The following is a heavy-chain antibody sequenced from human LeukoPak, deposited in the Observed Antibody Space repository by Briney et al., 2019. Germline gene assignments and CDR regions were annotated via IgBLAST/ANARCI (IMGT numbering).Heavy chain of an antibody. J-gene: IGHJ5*02. Sequence: GASVKVSCRASGYFFTDYHVQWVRQAPGQGLQWMGRISPDSGDTIYAPNFWGRVTLTRDRSINTAYLELRRLTPGDTAVYYCAALGSNMRGRTDPWGQGTPV. CDR2: ISPDSGDT. D-gene: IGHD7-27*01. CDR1: GYFFTDYH. CDR3: AALGSNMRGRTDP. V-gene: IGHV1-2*07.